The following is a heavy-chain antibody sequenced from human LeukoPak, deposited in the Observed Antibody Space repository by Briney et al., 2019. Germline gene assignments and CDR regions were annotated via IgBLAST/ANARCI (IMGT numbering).Heavy chain of an antibody. CDR2: ISSSSSYI. J-gene: IGHJ3*02. Sequence: GGSLRLSCAASGFTFSSYSMNWVRQAPGKGLEWVSSISSSSSYIYYADSVKGRFTISRDNAKNSLYQQMNSLRAEDTAVYYCAREAARAFDIWGQGTMVTVSS. CDR1: GFTFSSYS. CDR3: AREAARAFDI. V-gene: IGHV3-21*01.